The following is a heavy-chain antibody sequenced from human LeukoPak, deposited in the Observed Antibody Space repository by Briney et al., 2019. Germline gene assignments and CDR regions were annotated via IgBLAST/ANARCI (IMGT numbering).Heavy chain of an antibody. CDR3: TRLSAMPPNDFDY. CDR2: IYYSGST. V-gene: IGHV4-39*01. J-gene: IGHJ4*02. CDR1: GGSNSSSSYY. D-gene: IGHD2-2*01. Sequence: SETLSLTCTVSGGSNSSSSYYWGWIRQPPGKGLEWIGSIYYSGSTYYNPSLKSRVTISVDTSKNQFSLKLSSVTAADTAVYYCTRLSAMPPNDFDYWGQGTLVTVSS.